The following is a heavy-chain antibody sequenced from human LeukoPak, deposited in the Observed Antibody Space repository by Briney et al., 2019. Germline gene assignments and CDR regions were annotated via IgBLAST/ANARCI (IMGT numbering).Heavy chain of an antibody. CDR3: ATYSNSTLQYYYGLDV. CDR2: IRPNSGGT. CDR1: GYTVTGYY. V-gene: IGHV1-2*02. J-gene: IGHJ6*02. D-gene: IGHD6-6*01. Sequence: ASVKVSCKTSGYTVTGYYLHWVRQAPGQGLEWMGWIRPNSGGTKNAQKFQGRVTMTRDTSISTAYMELNRLTSDDTAVYYCATYSNSTLQYYYGLDVWGQGTTVTVSS.